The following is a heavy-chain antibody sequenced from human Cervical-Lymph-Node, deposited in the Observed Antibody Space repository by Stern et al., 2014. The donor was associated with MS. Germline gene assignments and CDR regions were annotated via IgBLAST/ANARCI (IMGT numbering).Heavy chain of an antibody. CDR3: ARSPPYYEFWNDYYYFDY. CDR2: IVWDDDK. CDR1: GVSLSTSGMR. D-gene: IGHD3-3*01. Sequence: QVTLRESGPALVKPTQTLTLTCTFSGVSLSTSGMRVSWIRQPPGKALEWLARIVWDDDKFYSTSLKTRLTISKDSSKNQVVLTMTNMDPVDTATYYCARSPPYYEFWNDYYYFDYWGQGTLVAVSS. V-gene: IGHV2-70*04. J-gene: IGHJ4*02.